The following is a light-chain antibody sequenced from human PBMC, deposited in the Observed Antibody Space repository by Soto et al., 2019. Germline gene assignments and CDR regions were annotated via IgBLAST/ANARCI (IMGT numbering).Light chain of an antibody. J-gene: IGLJ3*02. V-gene: IGLV4-69*01. CDR3: QTWGTGIRV. Sequence: QPVLTQSPSASASLGASVKLTCTLSSGHSSSAIAWHQQQPEKGPRYLMKLNSDGSHTKGDEIPDRFSGSSSGAERYLTISSLQSEDEADYYCQTWGTGIRVFGGGTKLTVL. CDR2: LNSDGSH. CDR1: SGHSSSA.